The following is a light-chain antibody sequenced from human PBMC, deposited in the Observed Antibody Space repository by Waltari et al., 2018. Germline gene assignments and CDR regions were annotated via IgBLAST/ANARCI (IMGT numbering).Light chain of an antibody. Sequence: DIQMTQSPSSLSVSIGDTITVTCRASQNIRTYFHCYQQKPAKAPKLLIFGASCLPRGVPSSFSGSASGTEFTLTITNLQPVDFATYFCQQSFSSPWTFGQGTTV. CDR3: QQSFSSPWT. CDR1: QNIRTY. CDR2: GAS. J-gene: IGKJ1*01. V-gene: IGKV1-39*01.